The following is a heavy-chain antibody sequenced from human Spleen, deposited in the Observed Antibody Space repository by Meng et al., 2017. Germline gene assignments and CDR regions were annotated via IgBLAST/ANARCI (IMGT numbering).Heavy chain of an antibody. CDR1: GGSFSDYY. D-gene: IGHD4-11*01. V-gene: IGHV4-34*01. CDR3: ARGPTTMAHDFDY. J-gene: IGHJ4*02. Sequence: APALMKPLGTLSLTCAVSGGSFSDYYWSWNRQPPGKGLEWIGEINHSGSTNYNPSLESRATISVDTSQNNLSLKLSSVTAADSAVYYCARGPTTMAHDFDYWGQGTLVTVSS. CDR2: INHSGST.